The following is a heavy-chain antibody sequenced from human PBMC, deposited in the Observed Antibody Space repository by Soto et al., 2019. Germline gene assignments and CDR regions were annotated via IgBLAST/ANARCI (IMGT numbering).Heavy chain of an antibody. CDR1: GGSVSSGSYY. D-gene: IGHD6-13*01. V-gene: IGHV4-61*01. CDR2: IYYSGST. J-gene: IGHJ6*02. CDR3: ARVSSSSAAAGSPYYYYYGMDV. Sequence: AETLSLTFSVYGGSVSSGSYYWSWIRQPPGKGLEWIGYIYYSGSTNYNPSLKSRVTISVDTSKNQFSLKLSSVTAADTAVYYCARVSSSSAAAGSPYYYYYGMDVWGQGTTVPVSS.